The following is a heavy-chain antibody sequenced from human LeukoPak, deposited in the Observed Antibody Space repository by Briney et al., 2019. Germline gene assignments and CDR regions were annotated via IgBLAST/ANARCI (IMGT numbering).Heavy chain of an antibody. J-gene: IGHJ5*02. CDR3: ARGYGGNSGEFDP. D-gene: IGHD4-23*01. Sequence: SETLPLTCSVSGGSITSYYWSWIRQSPMKGLEWIGSVYNRGTTYYNPSLKSRVTISGDTSKNQLSLRMTYVTTADTAVYFCARGYGGNSGEFDPWGQGTLVTVSP. CDR1: GGSITSYY. V-gene: IGHV4-59*01. CDR2: VYNRGTT.